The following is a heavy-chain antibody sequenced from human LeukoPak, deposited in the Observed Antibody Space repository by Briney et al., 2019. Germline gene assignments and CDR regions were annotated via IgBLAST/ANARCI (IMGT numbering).Heavy chain of an antibody. CDR1: GGSIITSIYQ. CDR3: ARHSGLAMANYYGMDA. D-gene: IGHD6-19*01. Sequence: SETLSLTCAVSGGSIITSIYQWGWIRQPPGKGLEWIASIHHTGPTYYNPSLKSRLTISVDTSNIQFSLKLRSVTAADTAVYYCARHSGLAMANYYGMDAWGQGTTVTVSS. V-gene: IGHV4-39*01. J-gene: IGHJ6*02. CDR2: IHHTGPT.